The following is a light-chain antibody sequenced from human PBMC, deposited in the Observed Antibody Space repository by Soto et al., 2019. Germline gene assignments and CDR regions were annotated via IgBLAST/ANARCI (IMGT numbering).Light chain of an antibody. CDR1: SSDVGRYNY. J-gene: IGLJ1*01. CDR3: SSYAGSSNV. Sequence: QSALTQPASVSGSPGQSITISCTGTSSDVGRYNYVSWYQQYPGRAPKLIIYEVTNRPSGVSDRFSGSKSGNTASLTVSGLQAEDEADYYCSSYAGSSNVFGTGTKVTVL. CDR2: EVT. V-gene: IGLV2-14*01.